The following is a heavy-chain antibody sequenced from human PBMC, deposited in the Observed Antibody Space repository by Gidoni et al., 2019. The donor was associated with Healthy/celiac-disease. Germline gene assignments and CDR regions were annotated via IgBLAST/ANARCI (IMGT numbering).Heavy chain of an antibody. J-gene: IGHJ4*02. Sequence: QVQLVQSGAEVKKPGASVKVSCKASGYTFTSYGISWVRQAPGQGLEWMGWISAYNGNTNYAQKLQGRVTMTTDTSTSTAYMELRSLRSDDTAVYYCARDRERYCSSTSCYAGIDYWGQGTLVTVSS. CDR3: ARDRERYCSSTSCYAGIDY. CDR2: ISAYNGNT. D-gene: IGHD2-2*01. CDR1: GYTFTSYG. V-gene: IGHV1-18*01.